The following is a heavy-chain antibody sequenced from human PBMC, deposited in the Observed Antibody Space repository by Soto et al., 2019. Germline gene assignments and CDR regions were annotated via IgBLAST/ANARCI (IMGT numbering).Heavy chain of an antibody. CDR3: AKYEIRYDLYGMAV. V-gene: IGHV3-30*18. CDR2: ISYDGSNK. D-gene: IGHD3-3*01. CDR1: GFTFSSYG. Sequence: PGGSLRLSCAASGFTFSSYGMHWVRQAPGKGLEWVAVISYDGSNKYYANSVKSRFTISRDNSKNTLYLQMNSLRAEDAAVHYCAKYEIRYDLYGMAVWGQGTTVTV. J-gene: IGHJ6*02.